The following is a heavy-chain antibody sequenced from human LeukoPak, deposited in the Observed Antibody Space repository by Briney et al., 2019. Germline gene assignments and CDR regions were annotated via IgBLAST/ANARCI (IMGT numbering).Heavy chain of an antibody. CDR2: IYYRGST. D-gene: IGHD6-19*01. V-gene: IGHV4-59*01. J-gene: IGHJ4*02. CDR3: ARKAYSSGWRNFDY. Sequence: SSETLSLTCTVSGGSISSYYWSWIRQPPGKGLEWIGYIYYRGSTNYNPSLKSRVTISVDTSKNQFSLKLSSVTAADTAVYYCARKAYSSGWRNFDYWGQGTLVTVSS. CDR1: GGSISSYY.